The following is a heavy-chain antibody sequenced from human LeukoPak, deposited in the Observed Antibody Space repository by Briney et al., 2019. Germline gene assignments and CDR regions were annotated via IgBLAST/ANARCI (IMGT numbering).Heavy chain of an antibody. D-gene: IGHD6-19*01. J-gene: IGHJ5*02. CDR3: ARAVAAGGWFDP. V-gene: IGHV4-34*01. CDR1: GGSFSGYY. CDR2: ISHSGST. Sequence: SETLSLTCAVYGGSFSGYYWSWIRQPPGKGLEWIGEISHSGSTNYNPSLKSRVTISVDTSKNQFSLKLSSVTAADTAVYYCARAVAAGGWFDPWGQGTLVTVSS.